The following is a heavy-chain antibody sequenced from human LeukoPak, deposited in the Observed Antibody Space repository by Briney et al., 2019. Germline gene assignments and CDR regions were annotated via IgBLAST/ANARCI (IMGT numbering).Heavy chain of an antibody. CDR3: ARDWGRRYSSGWYGDFDY. CDR1: GFTFNNYA. V-gene: IGHV3-30-3*01. D-gene: IGHD6-19*01. CDR2: ISYDGSDK. J-gene: IGHJ4*02. Sequence: GGSLRLSCAASGFTFNNYAMSWVRQAPGKGLEWVAVISYDGSDKYYADSVKGRFTISRDNSKNTLYLQMNSLRPEDTAVYYCARDWGRRYSSGWYGDFDYWGQGTLVTVSS.